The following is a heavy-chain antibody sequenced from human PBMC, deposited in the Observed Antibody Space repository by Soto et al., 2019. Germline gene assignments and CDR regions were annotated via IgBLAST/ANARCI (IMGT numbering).Heavy chain of an antibody. Sequence: ASGKVSCNASGYTFTGYYMHWVRQAPGQGLEWMGWINPNSGGTNYAQKFQGRVTMTRDTSISTAYMELSRLRSDDTAVYYCAREVSSTLAPFDYWGHGTLVPVS. CDR2: INPNSGGT. V-gene: IGHV1-2*02. CDR1: GYTFTGYY. J-gene: IGHJ4*01. D-gene: IGHD6-6*01. CDR3: AREVSSTLAPFDY.